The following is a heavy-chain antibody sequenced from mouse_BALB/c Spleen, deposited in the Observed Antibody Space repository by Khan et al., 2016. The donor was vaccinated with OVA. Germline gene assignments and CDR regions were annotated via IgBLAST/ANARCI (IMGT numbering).Heavy chain of an antibody. J-gene: IGHJ4*01. CDR3: ARRSSGFGAMDY. CDR1: GYTFTTYP. V-gene: IGHV1-47*01. Sequence: QVQLQQAGAELVKPGASVKMSCKAFGYTFTTYPIEWMKQNHGKSLEWIGNFHPYNDDTKYNEKFKGMAKLSVEKSSTTVYLAPSRLTSDDSAVDYCARRSSGFGAMDYWGQGTSVTVSS. CDR2: FHPYNDDT. D-gene: IGHD3-1*01.